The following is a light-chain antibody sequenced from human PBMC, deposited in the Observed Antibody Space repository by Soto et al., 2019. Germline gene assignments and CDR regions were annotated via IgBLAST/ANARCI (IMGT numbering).Light chain of an antibody. J-gene: IGKJ4*02. V-gene: IGKV3-15*01. CDR2: GAS. Sequence: EIVMTQSPATLSVSPGERATLSCRASQSVSSNLAWYQQKPGQAPRLLIYGASTRATEIAARISGSGSGKDIPLTISSLQTEDFAGYYCQQYNKWPLTFGGGTKVEIK. CDR3: QQYNKWPLT. CDR1: QSVSSN.